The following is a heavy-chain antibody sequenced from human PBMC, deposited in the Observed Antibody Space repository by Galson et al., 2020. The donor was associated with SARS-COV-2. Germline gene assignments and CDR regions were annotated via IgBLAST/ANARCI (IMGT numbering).Heavy chain of an antibody. CDR3: ARGDVDIGLRYYFDY. Sequence: SQTLSLTCTVSGGSISSYYWSWIRQPPGKGLEWIGYIYYSGSTNYNPSLKSRVTISVNTSKNQFSLKLGSVTAADTAVYYCARGDVDIGLRYYFDYWGQGTLVTVSS. CDR2: IYYSGST. J-gene: IGHJ4*02. D-gene: IGHD5-12*01. CDR1: GGSISSYY. V-gene: IGHV4-59*01.